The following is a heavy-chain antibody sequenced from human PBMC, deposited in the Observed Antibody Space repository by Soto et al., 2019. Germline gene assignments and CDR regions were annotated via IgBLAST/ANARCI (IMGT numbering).Heavy chain of an antibody. CDR3: ASQGLYYYGLDV. CDR2: INNDGSTT. CDR1: GFPFSTYW. Sequence: PGGSLRLSXAASGFPFSTYWMHWVRQAPGKGPVWVSRINNDGSTTRYADSVKGRFTISRDNAKNTLYLQMNSLRAEDTAVYYCASQGLYYYGLDVWGQGTTVTVSS. J-gene: IGHJ6*02. V-gene: IGHV3-74*01.